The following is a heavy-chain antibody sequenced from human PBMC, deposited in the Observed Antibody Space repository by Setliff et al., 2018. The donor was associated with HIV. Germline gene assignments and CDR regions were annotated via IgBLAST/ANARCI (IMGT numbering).Heavy chain of an antibody. D-gene: IGHD4-4*01. CDR3: ARRYHDYSNPFDY. J-gene: IGHJ4*02. Sequence: ASVKVSCKASGGTFSSYAISWVRQAPGQGLEWMGGVIPIFGTANYAQKFQGRVTITTDESTSTAYMELSSLRSEDTAVYYCARRYHDYSNPFDYWGQGTLVTVSS. CDR2: VIPIFGTA. CDR1: GGTFSSYA. V-gene: IGHV1-69*05.